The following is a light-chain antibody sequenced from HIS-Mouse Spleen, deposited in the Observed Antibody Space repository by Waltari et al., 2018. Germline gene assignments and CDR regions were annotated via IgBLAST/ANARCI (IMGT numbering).Light chain of an antibody. CDR3: QVWDSSSDHWV. J-gene: IGLJ3*02. CDR1: NIGRKS. Sequence: SYVLTQPPSVSVAPGQTARITCGGNNIGRKSGHWYQQKPGQAPVLVVYDDSHRPSGIPERFSGSNSGNTATLTISRVEAGDEADYYCQVWDSSSDHWVFGGGTKLTVL. CDR2: DDS. V-gene: IGLV3-21*02.